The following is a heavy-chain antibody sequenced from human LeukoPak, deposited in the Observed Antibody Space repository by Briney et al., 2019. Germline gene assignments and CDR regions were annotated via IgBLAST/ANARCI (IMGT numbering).Heavy chain of an antibody. J-gene: IGHJ4*02. Sequence: PGGSLRLSCAASGFTVSSNYMSWVRQAPGKGLEWVSVIYSGGSTYYADSVKGRFTISRHNSKNTLYLQMNSLRAEDTAVYYCARADYDLLTGYANYFDYWGQGTLVTVSS. CDR1: GFTVSSNY. D-gene: IGHD3-9*01. CDR2: IYSGGST. V-gene: IGHV3-53*04. CDR3: ARADYDLLTGYANYFDY.